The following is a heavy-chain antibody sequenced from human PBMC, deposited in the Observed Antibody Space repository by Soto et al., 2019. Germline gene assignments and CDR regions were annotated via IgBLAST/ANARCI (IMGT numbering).Heavy chain of an antibody. D-gene: IGHD1-26*01. CDR1: GFTFSSYA. Sequence: GGSLRLSCAASGFTFSSYAMHWVRQAPGKGLGWVAVISYVGSNKYYADSVKGRFTISRDNSKNTLYLQMNSLRTEDTAVYYCARGANSGSSLGYGLGVWGQGTTVTVSS. CDR2: ISYVGSNK. V-gene: IGHV3-30-3*01. J-gene: IGHJ6*02. CDR3: ARGANSGSSLGYGLGV.